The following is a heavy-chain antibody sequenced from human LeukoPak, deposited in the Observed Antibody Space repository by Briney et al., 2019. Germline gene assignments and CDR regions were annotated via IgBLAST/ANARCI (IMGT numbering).Heavy chain of an antibody. D-gene: IGHD1-1*01. V-gene: IGHV4-59*01. CDR3: ARRVARTGIYAFDI. Sequence: SETLSLTCTVSGGSISTYYWSWIRQPPGKGLEWVGYVYYTGSTNYNPSLKSRVTMSVDTSTIQFSLTLSSVTAADTAVYYCARRVARTGIYAFDIWGQGTMVTVSS. J-gene: IGHJ3*02. CDR1: GGSISTYY. CDR2: VYYTGST.